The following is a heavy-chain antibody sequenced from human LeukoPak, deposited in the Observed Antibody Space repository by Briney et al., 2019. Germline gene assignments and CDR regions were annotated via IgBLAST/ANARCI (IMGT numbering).Heavy chain of an antibody. J-gene: IGHJ5*02. D-gene: IGHD3-10*01. Sequence: GRSLRLSCAASGFTFDDYAMHWVRQAPGKGLEWVSGISWNSGSIGYADSVKGRFTISRDNAKNSLYLQMNSLRAEDTAVYYCARDPIYYGSGSYGWFDPWGQGTLVTVSS. CDR2: ISWNSGSI. CDR1: GFTFDDYA. V-gene: IGHV3-9*01. CDR3: ARDPIYYGSGSYGWFDP.